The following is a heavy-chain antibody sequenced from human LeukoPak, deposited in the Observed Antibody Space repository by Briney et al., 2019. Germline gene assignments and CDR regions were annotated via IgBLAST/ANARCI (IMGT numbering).Heavy chain of an antibody. D-gene: IGHD3-10*01. V-gene: IGHV4-59*12. CDR1: GGSISGYY. J-gene: IGHJ4*02. Sequence: PSETLSLTCTVSGGSISGYYWSWIRQPPGKGLEWIGYIYYSGSTNYNPSLKSRVTISVDTSKNQFSLKLSSVTAADTAVYYCARDPPGSYYYGSGETYFDYWGQGTLVTVSS. CDR2: IYYSGST. CDR3: ARDPPGSYYYGSGETYFDY.